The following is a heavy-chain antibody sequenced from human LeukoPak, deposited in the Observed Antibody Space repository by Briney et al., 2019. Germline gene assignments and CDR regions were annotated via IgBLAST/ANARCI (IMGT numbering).Heavy chain of an antibody. D-gene: IGHD4-11*01. CDR3: AKDAQRGFDYSNSLES. J-gene: IGHJ5*01. CDR2: IWSDGSNR. CDR1: GFTFSHFG. Sequence: PGGSLRLSCSTSGFTFSHFGMHWVRQAPGKGLEWVAFIWSDGSNRYYVDSVKGRFTISRDNSENSVYLHMNNLRVEDTAVYYCAKDAQRGFDYSNSLESWGQGTLVIVSS. V-gene: IGHV3-30*02.